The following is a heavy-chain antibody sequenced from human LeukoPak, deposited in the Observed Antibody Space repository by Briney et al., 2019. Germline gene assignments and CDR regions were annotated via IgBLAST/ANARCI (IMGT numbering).Heavy chain of an antibody. D-gene: IGHD6-19*01. Sequence: PGGSLRLSCAASGFTFSSYAMHWGRQAPGKGLEWVAVLSYDGSNKYYADSVKGRFTISRDNSKNTLYLQMNSLRAEDTAVYYCADEVAGYFDYWGQGTLVTVSS. CDR2: LSYDGSNK. J-gene: IGHJ4*02. CDR3: ADEVAGYFDY. CDR1: GFTFSSYA. V-gene: IGHV3-30-3*01.